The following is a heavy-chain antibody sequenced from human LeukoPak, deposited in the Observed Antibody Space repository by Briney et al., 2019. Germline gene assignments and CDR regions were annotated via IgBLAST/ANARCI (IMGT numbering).Heavy chain of an antibody. J-gene: IGHJ4*02. V-gene: IGHV3-23*01. Sequence: GGSLRLSCAASGFTFSSYDMSWVRQAPGKGLEWVSAISGSGGSTYYADSVKGRFTISRDNFKNTLYLQMNSLRAEDTAVYYCAKDLLPGISDYWVQGTLVTVSS. CDR2: ISGSGGST. CDR3: AKDLLPGISDY. CDR1: GFTFSSYD. D-gene: IGHD3-22*01.